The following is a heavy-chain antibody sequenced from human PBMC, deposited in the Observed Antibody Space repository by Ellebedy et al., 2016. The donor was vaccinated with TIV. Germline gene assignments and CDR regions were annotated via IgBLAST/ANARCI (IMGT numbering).Heavy chain of an antibody. J-gene: IGHJ4*02. D-gene: IGHD1-26*01. CDR3: ARPRLAVGATPLDY. CDR2: ISYDGGRT. V-gene: IGHV3-64*01. CDR1: GFTFSTYA. Sequence: GESLKISCAVSGFTFSTYAMHWVRQAPGKGLEYVSAISYDGGRTYYANSVEGRFIISRDNSKNTLYLQMGSLRADNMAVYYCARPRLAVGATPLDYWGQGTQATVSS.